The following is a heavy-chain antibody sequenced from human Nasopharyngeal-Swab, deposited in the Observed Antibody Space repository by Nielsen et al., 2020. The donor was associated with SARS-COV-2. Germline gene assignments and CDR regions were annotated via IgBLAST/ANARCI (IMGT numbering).Heavy chain of an antibody. V-gene: IGHV1-2*04. J-gene: IGHJ3*02. CDR2: INPNSGGT. CDR1: GYTFTGYY. Sequence: ASVKVSCKASGYTFTGYYMHWVRQAPGQGLVWRGWINPNSGGTNYAQKFQGWVTMTRDTSISTAYMELSRLRSDDTAVYYCARSHIVVVTDAFDIWGQGTMVTVSS. CDR3: ARSHIVVVTDAFDI. D-gene: IGHD2-21*02.